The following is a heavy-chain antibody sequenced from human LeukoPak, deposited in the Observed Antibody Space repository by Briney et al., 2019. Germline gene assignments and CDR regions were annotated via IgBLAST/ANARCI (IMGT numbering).Heavy chain of an antibody. J-gene: IGHJ4*02. V-gene: IGHV3-48*03. Sequence: PGGSLRLSCAASGFTFSSYEMNWVRQAPGKGLEWVSYISSSGSTIYYADSVKGRFTISRDNAKNSLYLQMNSLRAEDTAVYYCARTVLLCRFDYWGQGTLVTVSS. CDR1: GFTFSSYE. CDR3: ARTVLLCRFDY. D-gene: IGHD3-10*02. CDR2: ISSSGSTI.